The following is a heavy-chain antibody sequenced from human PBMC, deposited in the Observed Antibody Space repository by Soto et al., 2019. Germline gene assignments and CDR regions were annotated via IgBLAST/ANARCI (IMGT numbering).Heavy chain of an antibody. CDR1: GFTFSSYS. D-gene: IGHD3-22*01. CDR3: ARAGPYYDSSGYSALAFDI. V-gene: IGHV3-21*01. Sequence: GGSLRLSCAASGFTFSSYSMNWVRQAPGKGLEWVSSISSSSSYIYYADSVKGRFTISRDNAKNSLYLQMNSLRAEDTAVYYCARAGPYYDSSGYSALAFDIWGQGTMVTVSS. CDR2: ISSSSSYI. J-gene: IGHJ3*02.